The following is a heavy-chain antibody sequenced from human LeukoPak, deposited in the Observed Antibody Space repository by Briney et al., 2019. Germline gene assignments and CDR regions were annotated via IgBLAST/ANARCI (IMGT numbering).Heavy chain of an antibody. D-gene: IGHD3-9*01. Sequence: SETLSLTCAVSGYSISSGYYWGWIRQPPGKGLEWIGSIYHGGTIYYKPSLKSRVTISADTSRNQFSLKLSSVTAADTAVYYCASRNDDILIGPPDDYWGQGILVTVSS. CDR3: ASRNDDILIGPPDDY. V-gene: IGHV4-38-2*01. J-gene: IGHJ4*02. CDR1: GYSISSGYY. CDR2: IYHGGTI.